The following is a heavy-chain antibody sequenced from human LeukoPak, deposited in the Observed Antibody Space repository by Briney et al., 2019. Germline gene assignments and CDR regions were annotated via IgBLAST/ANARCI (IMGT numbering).Heavy chain of an antibody. V-gene: IGHV3-30*18. CDR1: GFTFSSYG. CDR3: AKDRYYGSGSYSPYFDY. D-gene: IGHD3-10*01. CDR2: ISYDGSNK. Sequence: SGGSLRLSCAASGFTFSSYGMHWVRQAPGKGLEWVAVISYDGSNKYYADSVKGRFTISRDNSKNTLYLQMNSLRAEDTAVYYCAKDRYYGSGSYSPYFDYWGQGTLVTVSS. J-gene: IGHJ4*02.